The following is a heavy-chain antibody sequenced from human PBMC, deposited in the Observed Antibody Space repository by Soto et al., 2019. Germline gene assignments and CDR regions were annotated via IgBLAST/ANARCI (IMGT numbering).Heavy chain of an antibody. CDR2: IYASGST. D-gene: IGHD3-3*01. CDR1: GASISTYY. Sequence: PSETLSLTCTVSGASISTYYWSWIRQPAGKGLEWIGRIYASGSTNYNPSLKSRVTMSVATSKNQFSLKLSSVTAADTAVYYCARGGMVIIPTSTAFDYWGQGTLGTAPQ. V-gene: IGHV4-4*07. CDR3: ARGGMVIIPTSTAFDY. J-gene: IGHJ4*02.